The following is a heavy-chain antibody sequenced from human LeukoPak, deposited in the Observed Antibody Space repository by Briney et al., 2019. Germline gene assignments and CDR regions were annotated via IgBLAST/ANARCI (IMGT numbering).Heavy chain of an antibody. D-gene: IGHD4-17*01. CDR2: IHTSGDT. CDR3: IVFGDSNH. Sequence: PGGSLRLSCAASGLVFGKYAMAWVRQAPGKGLEWVSAIHTSGDTCYADSVKGRFTISRDTSKNTLYLQINSLRVEDTAVYYCIVFGDSNHWGQGTLVTVSS. CDR1: GLVFGKYA. V-gene: IGHV3-23*05. J-gene: IGHJ5*02.